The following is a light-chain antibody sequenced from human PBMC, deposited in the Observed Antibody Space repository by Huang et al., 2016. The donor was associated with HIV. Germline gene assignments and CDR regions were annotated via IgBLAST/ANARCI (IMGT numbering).Light chain of an antibody. CDR2: GAS. V-gene: IGKV3-15*01. Sequence: DIVMTQSPATLSVSPGARATLSCRASQSVGSNFAWYQQKPGQAPRLLMYGASTRATGVPARFSGSGSGTQFTLTSSSLQSGDFAIYYCQQYNKWWTFGQGTKVEIK. CDR3: QQYNKWWT. CDR1: QSVGSN. J-gene: IGKJ1*01.